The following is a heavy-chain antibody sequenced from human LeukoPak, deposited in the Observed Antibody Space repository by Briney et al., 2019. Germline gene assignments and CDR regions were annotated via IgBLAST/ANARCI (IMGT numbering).Heavy chain of an antibody. CDR3: SKDRAGDNVWTPLGP. CDR1: GFPFTTYA. CDR2: IGATTTTT. Sequence: GGSLRLSCAASGFPFTTYAMSWVRQAPGKRLEWLSAIGATTTTTYYADSVKGQFTISSDSSKNTLNLQMKSISLENTAAYYCSKDRAGDNVWTPLGPWGQGTVVTVSS. D-gene: IGHD5-24*01. J-gene: IGHJ5*02. V-gene: IGHV3-23*01.